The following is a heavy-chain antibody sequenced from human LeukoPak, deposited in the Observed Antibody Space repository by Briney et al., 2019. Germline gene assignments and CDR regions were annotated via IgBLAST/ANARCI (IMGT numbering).Heavy chain of an antibody. D-gene: IGHD5-18*01. CDR2: IWYDGNNK. CDR3: AKDTAMVTDFFDY. Sequence: PGRSLRLSCAASGFTFSSYAMHWVRQAPGKGLEWVAVIWYDGNNKYYADSVKGRFTISRDNPKNTLYLQMNSLRAEDTAVYYCAKDTAMVTDFFDYWGQGTPVTVSS. V-gene: IGHV3-33*06. J-gene: IGHJ4*02. CDR1: GFTFSSYA.